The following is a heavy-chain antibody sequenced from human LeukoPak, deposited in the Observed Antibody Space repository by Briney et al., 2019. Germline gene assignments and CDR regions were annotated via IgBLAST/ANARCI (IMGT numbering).Heavy chain of an antibody. J-gene: IGHJ3*02. CDR2: IYPGDSDT. V-gene: IGHV5-51*01. Sequence: GESLKISCKGSGYSFTSYWIGWVRQMPGKGPEWMGIIYPGDSDTRYSPSFQGQVTISADKSISTAYLQWSSLKASDTAMYYCARQYYDFWSGSTPGAFDIWGQGTMVTVSS. CDR1: GYSFTSYW. CDR3: ARQYYDFWSGSTPGAFDI. D-gene: IGHD3-3*01.